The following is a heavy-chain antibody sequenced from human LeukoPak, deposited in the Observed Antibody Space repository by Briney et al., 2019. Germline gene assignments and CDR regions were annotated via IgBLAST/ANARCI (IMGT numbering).Heavy chain of an antibody. D-gene: IGHD3-9*01. J-gene: IGHJ4*02. CDR2: ISSSSSTI. CDR1: GFTFSSYS. V-gene: IGHV3-48*01. CDR3: ARDIRYCDYQLGSDFDY. Sequence: GGSLRLSCAASGFTFSSYSMNWVRQAPGKGLEWVSYISSSSSTIYYADSVKGRFTISRDNAKNSLYLHMNSLRAEDTAVYYCARDIRYCDYQLGSDFDYWGRGTGVSVS.